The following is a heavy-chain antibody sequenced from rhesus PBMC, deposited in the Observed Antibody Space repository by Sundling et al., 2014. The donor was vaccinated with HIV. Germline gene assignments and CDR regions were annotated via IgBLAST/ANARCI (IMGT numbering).Heavy chain of an antibody. V-gene: IGHV4-160*01. D-gene: IGHD2-39*02. Sequence: QVQLQESGPALVKSSETLSLTCAVSGASIRGSYWNWIRQPPGKGLEWIGHISGSDANTDYNPSLKSRVTLSVDTSQNQFSLKLSSVTAADTAVYYCAIRRAVVSSGGFDVWGPGVFVTVSS. J-gene: IGHJ5-1*01. CDR1: GASIRGSY. CDR3: AIRRAVVSSGGFDV. CDR2: ISGSDANT.